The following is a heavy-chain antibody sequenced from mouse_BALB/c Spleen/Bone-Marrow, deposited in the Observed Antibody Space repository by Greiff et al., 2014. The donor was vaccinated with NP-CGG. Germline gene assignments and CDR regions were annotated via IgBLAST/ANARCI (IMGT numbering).Heavy chain of an antibody. CDR2: IDPANGNT. V-gene: IGHV14-3*02. CDR1: GFNIKDTY. Sequence: VQLQQSGAELVKPGASVKLSCTASGFNIKDTYMHWVKQRPEQGLEWIGRIDPANGNTKYDPKFQGKATITADTSSNTAYLQPRSVTAKDAAVYSCDIYYCGSSGFADWGQGTLVTVSA. D-gene: IGHD1-1*01. CDR3: DIYYCGSSGFAD. J-gene: IGHJ3*01.